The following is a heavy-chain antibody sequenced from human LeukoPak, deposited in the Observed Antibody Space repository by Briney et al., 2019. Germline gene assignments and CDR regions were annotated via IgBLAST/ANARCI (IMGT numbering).Heavy chain of an antibody. D-gene: IGHD3-22*01. CDR1: GFTFTSYA. V-gene: IGHV3-23*01. J-gene: IGHJ4*02. CDR2: ISGSGGST. CDR3: AIRPWDYDSSGFYDY. Sequence: GGSLRLSCAASGFTFTSYAMSWVRQAPGKGLEWVSAISGSGGSTYYADSVKGRFTISRDNSKNTLFLQMNSLRAEDTAVYYCAIRPWDYDSSGFYDYWGQGTLVTVSS.